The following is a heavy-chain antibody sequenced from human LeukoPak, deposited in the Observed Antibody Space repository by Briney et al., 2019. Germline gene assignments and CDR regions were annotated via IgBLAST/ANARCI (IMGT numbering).Heavy chain of an antibody. Sequence: GGSLRLSCAASGFTFSSYSMDWVRQAPGKGLEWVANIKQDGSEKYYVDSVKGRFTISRDNAKNSLYLQMNSLRAEDTAVYYCARDPRSPYYYYGMDVWGQGTTVTVSS. J-gene: IGHJ6*02. CDR1: GFTFSSYS. V-gene: IGHV3-7*03. CDR2: IKQDGSEK. CDR3: ARDPRSPYYYYGMDV.